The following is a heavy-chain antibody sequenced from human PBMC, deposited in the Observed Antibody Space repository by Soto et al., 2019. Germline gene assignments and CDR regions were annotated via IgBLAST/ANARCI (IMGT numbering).Heavy chain of an antibody. CDR1: GYSFTSYW. CDR2: IDPSDSYT. D-gene: IGHD6-6*01. V-gene: IGHV5-10-1*03. J-gene: IGHJ5*02. Sequence: EVQLVQSGAEVKKPGESLRISCKGSGYSFTSYWISWVRQMPGKGLEWMGRIDPSDSYTNYSPSFQGHVTISADKSISTAYLQWSSLKASDTAMYYCARLKYSSSSWNWFDPWGQGTLVTVSS. CDR3: ARLKYSSSSWNWFDP.